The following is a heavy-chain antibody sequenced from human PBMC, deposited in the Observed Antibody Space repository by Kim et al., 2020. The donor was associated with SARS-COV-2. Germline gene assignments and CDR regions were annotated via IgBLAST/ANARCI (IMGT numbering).Heavy chain of an antibody. CDR3: ARARGGDGMDV. CDR1: GGSISSYY. V-gene: IGHV4-59*08. CDR2: IYYSGST. J-gene: IGHJ6*02. Sequence: SETLSLTCTASGGSISSYYWSWIRQPPGKGLEWIGYIYYSGSTNYNPSLKSRVTISVDTSKNQFSLKLSSVTAADTAVYYCARARGGDGMDVWGQGTTVTVSS.